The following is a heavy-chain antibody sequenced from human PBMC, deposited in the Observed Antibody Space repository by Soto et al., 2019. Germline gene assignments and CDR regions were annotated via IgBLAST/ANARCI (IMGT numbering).Heavy chain of an antibody. Sequence: SETLSLTCTVSGDSVSRTSYYWSWIRQPPGKGLEWIGYISYRGNTNYSPSLKSRVTISVDTSKNQFSLRLSSVTAADTAVYYCASLYCTRTSCYVNPWGQGTLVTVSS. D-gene: IGHD2-2*01. CDR1: GDSVSRTSYY. CDR2: ISYRGNT. V-gene: IGHV4-61*01. J-gene: IGHJ5*02. CDR3: ASLYCTRTSCYVNP.